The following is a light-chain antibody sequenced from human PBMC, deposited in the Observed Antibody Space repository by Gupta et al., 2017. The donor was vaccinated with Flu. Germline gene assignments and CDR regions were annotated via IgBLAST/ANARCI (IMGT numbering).Light chain of an antibody. CDR2: GKN. V-gene: IGLV3-19*01. J-gene: IGLJ3*02. CDR3: DSQMSSGKVG. CDR1: SVSKYY. Sequence: GKTSRNTCEGESVSKYYASCYQQTPGQAPLLVVYGKNNRSAGLPDCFSGYSAGNTAAITITGAEADDDADYYCDSQMSSGKVGFGGGTKLTVL.